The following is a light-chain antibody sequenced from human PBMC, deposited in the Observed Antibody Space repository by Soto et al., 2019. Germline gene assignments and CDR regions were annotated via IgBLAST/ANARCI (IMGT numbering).Light chain of an antibody. Sequence: QSVLTQPPSASGTPGQRVTISCSGSNSNIGSNTVNWYQQLPGTAPKLLIYYDNLRPSGVPDRISGSKSGTSASLAISGLQSDDEADYYCAAWDDSLNGRVFGTGTQLTGL. J-gene: IGLJ1*01. V-gene: IGLV1-44*01. CDR1: NSNIGSNT. CDR2: YDN. CDR3: AAWDDSLNGRV.